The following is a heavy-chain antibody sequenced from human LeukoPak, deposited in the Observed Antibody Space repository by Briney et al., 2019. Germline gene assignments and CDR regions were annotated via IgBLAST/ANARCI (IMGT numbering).Heavy chain of an antibody. Sequence: PGGSLRLSCAASGFTFSSNYMSWGRQAPGKGLGWVSVIYSGGSTYYADSVKGRFTISRDNSKNTLYLQMNSLRAEDTAVYYCAKDRDSSGYIDYWGQGTLVTVSS. V-gene: IGHV3-66*02. D-gene: IGHD3-22*01. CDR1: GFTFSSNY. CDR2: IYSGGST. CDR3: AKDRDSSGYIDY. J-gene: IGHJ4*02.